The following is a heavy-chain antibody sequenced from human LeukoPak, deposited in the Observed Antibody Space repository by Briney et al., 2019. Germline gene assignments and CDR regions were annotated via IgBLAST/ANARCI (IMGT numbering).Heavy chain of an antibody. J-gene: IGHJ4*02. CDR2: INHSGST. D-gene: IGHD3-3*01. CDR3: ARGITIFGVVREGVYFDY. V-gene: IGHV4-34*01. CDR1: GESFVGYF. Sequence: SETLSLTCAVYGESFVGYFWSWIRQPPGKGLEWIGEINHSGSTNYNPSLKSRVTISVDTSKNQFSLKLSSVTAADTAVYYCARGITIFGVVREGVYFDYWGQGTLVTVSS.